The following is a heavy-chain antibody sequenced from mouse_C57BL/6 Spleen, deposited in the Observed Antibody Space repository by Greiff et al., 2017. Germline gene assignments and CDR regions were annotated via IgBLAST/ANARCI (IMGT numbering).Heavy chain of an antibody. CDR1: GFTFSDYG. Sequence: EVQLVESGGGLVKPGGSLKLSCAASGFTFSDYGMHWVRQAPEKGLEWVAYISSGSSTIYYADTVKGRLTISRDNAKNTLFLQMTSLRSEDTAMYYCARYDGYPYAMDYWGQGTSVTVSS. CDR2: ISSGSSTI. CDR3: ARYDGYPYAMDY. D-gene: IGHD2-3*01. J-gene: IGHJ4*01. V-gene: IGHV5-17*01.